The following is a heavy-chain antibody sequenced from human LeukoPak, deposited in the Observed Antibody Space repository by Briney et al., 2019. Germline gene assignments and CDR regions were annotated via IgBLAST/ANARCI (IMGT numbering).Heavy chain of an antibody. CDR1: VYTFTSYG. J-gene: IGHJ4*02. CDR3: ARDRDSSGYYGSMGY. V-gene: IGHV1-18*01. Sequence: GASVKVSCKASVYTFTSYGISWVRQAPGQGLEWMGWISAYNGNTNYAQKLQGRVTMTTDTSTSTAYMELRSLRSNDTAVYYCARDRDSSGYYGSMGYWGQGTLVTVSS. CDR2: ISAYNGNT. D-gene: IGHD3-22*01.